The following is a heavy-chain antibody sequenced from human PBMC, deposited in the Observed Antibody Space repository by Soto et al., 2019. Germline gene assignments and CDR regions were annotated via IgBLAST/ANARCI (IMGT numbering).Heavy chain of an antibody. J-gene: IGHJ4*02. Sequence: SEPLSLTCAVSGYSISSGYYWGWIRQPPGKGLEWIGSIYHSGSTYYNPSLKSRVTISVDTSKNQFSLKLSSVTAADTAVYYCARDVVVLDYWGQGTLVTVSS. V-gene: IGHV4-38-2*02. CDR3: ARDVVVLDY. CDR1: GYSISSGYY. CDR2: IYHSGST. D-gene: IGHD2-15*01.